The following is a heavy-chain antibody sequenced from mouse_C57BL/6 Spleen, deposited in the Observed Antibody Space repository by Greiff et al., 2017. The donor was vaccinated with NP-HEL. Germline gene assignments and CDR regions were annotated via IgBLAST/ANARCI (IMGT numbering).Heavy chain of an antibody. J-gene: IGHJ2*01. CDR1: GFTFSDYG. CDR3: ARGYGNYEDFDY. CDR2: ISSGSSTI. V-gene: IGHV5-17*01. D-gene: IGHD2-1*01. Sequence: EVMLVESGGGLVKPGGSLKLSCAASGFTFSDYGMHWVRQAPEKGLEWVAYISSGSSTIYYADTVKGRFTISRDNAKNTLFLQMTSLRSEDTAMYYCARGYGNYEDFDYWGQGTTLTVSS.